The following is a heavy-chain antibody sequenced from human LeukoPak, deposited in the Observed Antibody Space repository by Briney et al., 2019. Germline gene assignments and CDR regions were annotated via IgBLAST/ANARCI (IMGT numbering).Heavy chain of an antibody. J-gene: IGHJ3*02. V-gene: IGHV4-61*01. D-gene: IGHD3-22*01. CDR2: IYYSGST. Sequence: KPSETLSRTRTVSGGSVSSGSYYWSWIRQPPGKGLEWIGYIYYSGSTNYNPSLRSRVTISVDTSKNQFSRKLSSVTAADTAVYYCAMAYYYDSSGYYGTDAFDIWGQGTMVTVSS. CDR3: AMAYYYDSSGYYGTDAFDI. CDR1: GGSVSSGSYY.